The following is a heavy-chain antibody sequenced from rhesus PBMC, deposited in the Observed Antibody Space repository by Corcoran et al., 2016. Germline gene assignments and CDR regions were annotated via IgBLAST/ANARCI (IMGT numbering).Heavy chain of an antibody. Sequence: LQLQESGPGLVKPLETLSLTCVVSDGSISNTYWNWIRQPPGKGLEWIARVSGSGGATYYNSSLNSRVTISRDMSKNQFSLKVNSVTAADTAVYYCARSGWTSWDNRFDVWGAGVLVTVSS. CDR1: DGSISNTY. CDR2: VSGSGGAT. V-gene: IGHV4-173*01. CDR3: ARSGWTSWDNRFDV. D-gene: IGHD2-39*02. J-gene: IGHJ5-1*01.